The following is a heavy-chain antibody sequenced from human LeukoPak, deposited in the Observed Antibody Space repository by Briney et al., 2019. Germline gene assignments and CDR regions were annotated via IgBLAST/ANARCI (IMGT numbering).Heavy chain of an antibody. CDR2: ISAYNGNT. Sequence: ASVKVSCKASGYTFTSYGISWVRQAPGQGLEWMGWISAYNGNTNYAQKLQGRVTMTTDTSTSTAYMELRSLRSDDTAVYYCAREGVVEGPTYYYYGMDVWGQGTTVTVSS. V-gene: IGHV1-18*01. D-gene: IGHD2-15*01. J-gene: IGHJ6*02. CDR3: AREGVVEGPTYYYYGMDV. CDR1: GYTFTSYG.